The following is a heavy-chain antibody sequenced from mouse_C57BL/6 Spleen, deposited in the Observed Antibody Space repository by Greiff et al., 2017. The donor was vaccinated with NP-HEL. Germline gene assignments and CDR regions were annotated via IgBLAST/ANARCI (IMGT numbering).Heavy chain of an antibody. CDR2: ISDGGSYT. D-gene: IGHD2-4*01. CDR1: GFTFSSYA. Sequence: EVKLMESGGGLVKPGGSLKLSCAASGFTFSSYAMSWVRQTPEKRLEWVATISDGGSYTYYPDNVKGRFTISRDNAKNNLYLQMSQLKSEDTAMYYCARRDYDYARYFDVWGTGTTVTVSS. J-gene: IGHJ1*03. V-gene: IGHV5-4*03. CDR3: ARRDYDYARYFDV.